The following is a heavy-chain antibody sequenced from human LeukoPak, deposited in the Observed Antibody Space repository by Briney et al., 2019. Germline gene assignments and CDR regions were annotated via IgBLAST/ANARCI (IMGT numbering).Heavy chain of an antibody. CDR1: GLTFSSSG. V-gene: IGHV3-21*01. D-gene: IGHD4-11*01. CDR2: IDSSSAYI. Sequence: GGSLRLSCAASGLTFSSSGMNWVRQAPGKGLERVSFIDSSSAYIYYADSVKGRFTISRDNAKNSLYLQMNSLRAEDTAVYYCARDASQSNTVTYFDYWGQGTLVTVSS. CDR3: ARDASQSNTVTYFDY. J-gene: IGHJ4*02.